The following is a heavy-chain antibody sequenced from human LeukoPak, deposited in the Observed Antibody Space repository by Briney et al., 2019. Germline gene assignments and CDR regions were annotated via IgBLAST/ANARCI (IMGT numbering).Heavy chain of an antibody. CDR1: GGSFSRNA. J-gene: IGHJ6*02. CDR2: FIPMVGVA. Sequence: SVTVSCKASGGSFSRNAISWVRQAPGQGLEWMGRFIPMVGVATYAQKFQGRVTITEDRSTSTAYMELSSLTSEDTAVYYCARIQAVGVPVAIDAYYSYGMDVWGQGTAVSVSS. D-gene: IGHD2-2*02. V-gene: IGHV1-69*04. CDR3: ARIQAVGVPVAIDAYYSYGMDV.